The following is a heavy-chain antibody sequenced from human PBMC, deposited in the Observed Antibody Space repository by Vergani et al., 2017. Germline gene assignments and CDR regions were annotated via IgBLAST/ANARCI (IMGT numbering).Heavy chain of an antibody. CDR2: IYYSGST. J-gene: IGHJ4*02. Sequence: QVQLQESGPGLVKPSETLSLTCTVSGGSISSYYWSWIRQPPGKGLEWIGYIYYSGSTNYNPSLKSRVTISVDTSKNQFSLKLSSVTAADTAVYYCAKVGYGGHVDYWGQGALVAVSS. V-gene: IGHV4-59*01. D-gene: IGHD4-23*01. CDR1: GGSISSYY. CDR3: AKVGYGGHVDY.